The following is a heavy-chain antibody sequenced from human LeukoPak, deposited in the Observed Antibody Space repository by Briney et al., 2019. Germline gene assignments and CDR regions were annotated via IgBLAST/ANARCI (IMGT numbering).Heavy chain of an antibody. V-gene: IGHV3-33*08. J-gene: IGHJ3*02. D-gene: IGHD6-19*01. CDR1: GFTFSSFG. CDR3: ARVSSGHGRGAFDI. CDR2: IWYDGSNK. Sequence: HPGGSLRLSCAASGFTFSSFGMHWVRQAPGKGLEWVAVIWYDGSNKYYADSVKGRFTISRDNSKNTLYLQMNSLRAEDTAVYYCARVSSGHGRGAFDIWGQGTMVTVSS.